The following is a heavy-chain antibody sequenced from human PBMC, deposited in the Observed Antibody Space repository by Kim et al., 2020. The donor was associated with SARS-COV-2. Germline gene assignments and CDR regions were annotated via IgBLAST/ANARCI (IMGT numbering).Heavy chain of an antibody. J-gene: IGHJ4*02. CDR3: AKCWRVASDYFDY. V-gene: IGHV3-23*01. D-gene: IGHD3-3*01. Sequence: YAASVKGRFTISRDNSKNTLYLQMNSLRAEDTAVYYCAKCWRVASDYFDYWGQGTLVTISS.